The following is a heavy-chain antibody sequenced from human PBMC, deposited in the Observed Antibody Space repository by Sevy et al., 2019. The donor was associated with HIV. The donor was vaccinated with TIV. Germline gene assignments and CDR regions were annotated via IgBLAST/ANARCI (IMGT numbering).Heavy chain of an antibody. CDR1: GSTLTRLS. CDR2: FDPEDGKT. D-gene: IGHD3-22*01. Sequence: ASVKVSCKVSGSTLTRLSMHWVRQAPGKGPEWMASFDPEDGKTVYAQKFQGRVTMTEDTSTDTAYMGLSSLRSEDTAVYYCATTKDYYDNSGDPFDYWGQGTLVTVSS. CDR3: ATTKDYYDNSGDPFDY. V-gene: IGHV1-24*01. J-gene: IGHJ4*02.